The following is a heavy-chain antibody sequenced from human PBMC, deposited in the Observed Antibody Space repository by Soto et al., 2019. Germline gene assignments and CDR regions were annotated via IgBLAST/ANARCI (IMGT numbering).Heavy chain of an antibody. J-gene: IGHJ6*02. V-gene: IGHV1-69*13. D-gene: IGHD2-15*01. Sequence: VASVNVSCKSSGGTFSSYSMSWGRRAPGQGLECMGGIIPIFGTANYAQKFQGRVTITADESTSTAYMELSSLRSEDTAVYYCARDALGYCSGGSCYSPRDYYYGMDVWGQGTTVTVSS. CDR1: GGTFSSYS. CDR2: IIPIFGTA. CDR3: ARDALGYCSGGSCYSPRDYYYGMDV.